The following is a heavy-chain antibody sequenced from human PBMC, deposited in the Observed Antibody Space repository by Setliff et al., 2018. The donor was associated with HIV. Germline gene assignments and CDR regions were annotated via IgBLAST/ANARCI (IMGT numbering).Heavy chain of an antibody. D-gene: IGHD4-17*01. CDR2: IIPISGTA. V-gene: IGHV1-69*05. CDR3: ARGLRNNRFDY. J-gene: IGHJ4*02. Sequence: GASVKVSCKASGGTFSNYGMSWVRQAPGQGLEWMGGIIPISGTANYAQKFQGRVTITTDESTSTAYMELSGLRSEDTAVYYCARGLRNNRFDYWGQGTLVTVSS. CDR1: GGTFSNYG.